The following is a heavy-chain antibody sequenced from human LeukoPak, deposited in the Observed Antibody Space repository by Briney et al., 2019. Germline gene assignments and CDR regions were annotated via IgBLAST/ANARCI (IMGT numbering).Heavy chain of an antibody. Sequence: GGSLRLSCAASGFTFSSYAMSWVRQAPGKGLEWVSAISGSGGSTYYADSVKGRFTISRDNSKNTLYLQMNSLRAEDTAVYYCARWFGELSGYFDYWGQGTLVTVSS. CDR3: ARWFGELSGYFDY. J-gene: IGHJ4*02. V-gene: IGHV3-23*01. CDR2: ISGSGGST. D-gene: IGHD3-10*01. CDR1: GFTFSSYA.